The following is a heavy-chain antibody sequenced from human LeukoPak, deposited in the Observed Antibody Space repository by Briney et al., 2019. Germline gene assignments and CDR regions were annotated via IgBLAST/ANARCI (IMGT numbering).Heavy chain of an antibody. D-gene: IGHD3-10*01. CDR3: TRVALRWFGEPGAFDI. CDR2: VRSKAYGGTT. CDR1: GFTFGDYA. J-gene: IGHJ3*02. Sequence: GGSLRLSCTASGFTFGDYAMSWVRQAPGKGLEWVGFVRSKAYGGTTEYAASVKGRFTISRDDSKSIAYLQMNSLKTEDTAVYYCTRVALRWFGEPGAFDIWGQGTMVTVSS. V-gene: IGHV3-49*04.